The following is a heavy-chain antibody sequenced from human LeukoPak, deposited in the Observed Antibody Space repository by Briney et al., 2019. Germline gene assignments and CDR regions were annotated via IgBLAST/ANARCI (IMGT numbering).Heavy chain of an antibody. D-gene: IGHD1-26*01. V-gene: IGHV4-59*01. J-gene: IGHJ6*02. CDR1: GGSISSYY. Sequence: SETLSLTCTVSGGSISSYYWSWIRQPPGKGLEWIGYIYYSGSTNYNPSLKSRVTISVDTSKNQFSLKLSSVTAADTAVYYCARSGSFYYYYGMDVWGQGTTVTVSS. CDR3: ARSGSFYYYYGMDV. CDR2: IYYSGST.